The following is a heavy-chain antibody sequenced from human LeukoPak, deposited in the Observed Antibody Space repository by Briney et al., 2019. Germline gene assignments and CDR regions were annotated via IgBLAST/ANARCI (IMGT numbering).Heavy chain of an antibody. D-gene: IGHD2-15*01. V-gene: IGHV1-18*01. Sequence: GASVKVSCKSAGYTFTTYGISWVRQAPGQGLEWMGWISGYNGNTNYAQKFRGRVTMTTDTSTSTAYMELRSLRSDDTAVYYCARASDQWSDYWGQGTLVTVSS. CDR3: ARASDQWSDY. J-gene: IGHJ4*02. CDR2: ISGYNGNT. CDR1: GYTFTTYG.